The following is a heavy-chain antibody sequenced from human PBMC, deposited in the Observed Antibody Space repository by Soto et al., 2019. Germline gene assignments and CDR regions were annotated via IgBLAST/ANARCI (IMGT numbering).Heavy chain of an antibody. CDR3: GKYSGSYPVYNGMNV. V-gene: IGHV3-30*18. Sequence: QVHLVESGGGVVQPGKSLRLSCGASGFNFTYYGMQWVRQAPGKGLEWVAIIANNGNKKFYSDSVKGRFTSSRDNSKNTLYLQMNSLRAEDTAVYYCGKYSGSYPVYNGMNVWGQGTTVTVSS. D-gene: IGHD1-26*01. CDR2: IANNGNKK. CDR1: GFNFTYYG. J-gene: IGHJ6*02.